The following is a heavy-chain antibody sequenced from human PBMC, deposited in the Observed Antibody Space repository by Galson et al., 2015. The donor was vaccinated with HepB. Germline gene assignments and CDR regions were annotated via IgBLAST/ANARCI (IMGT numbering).Heavy chain of an antibody. CDR3: ARVTSGTFVFDI. D-gene: IGHD1-26*01. CDR1: GFTFSDHY. CDR2: TRTKANGYTT. V-gene: IGHV3-72*01. J-gene: IGHJ3*02. Sequence: SLRLSCAASGFTFSDHYMDWVRQAPGKGLEWVGRTRTKANGYTTEYAASVKGRFTISRDDLKNSLYLQTNSLKTEDTAVYYCARVTSGTFVFDIWGQGTMVTVSS.